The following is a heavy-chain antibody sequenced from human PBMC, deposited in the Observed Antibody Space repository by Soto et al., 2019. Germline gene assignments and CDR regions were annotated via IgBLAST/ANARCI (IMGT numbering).Heavy chain of an antibody. CDR3: ATLAPVLRYFDWLLPDDAFDI. V-gene: IGHV4-39*01. CDR2: IYYGGST. CDR1: GGSISSSSYY. Sequence: PSETLSLTCTVSGGSISSSSYYWGWIRQPPGKGLEWIGSIYYGGSTYYNPSLKSRVTISVDTSKNQFSLKLSSVTAADTAVYYCATLAPVLRYFDWLLPDDAFDIWGQGTMVTVSS. J-gene: IGHJ3*02. D-gene: IGHD3-9*01.